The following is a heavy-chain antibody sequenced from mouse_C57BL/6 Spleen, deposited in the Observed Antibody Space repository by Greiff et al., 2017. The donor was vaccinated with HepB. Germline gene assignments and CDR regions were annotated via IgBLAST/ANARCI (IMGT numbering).Heavy chain of an antibody. Sequence: VHVKQSGPELVKPGASVKISCKASGYSFTDYNMNWVKQSNGKSLEWIGVINPNYGTTSYNQKFKGKATLTVDQSSSTAYMQLNSLTSEDSAVYYCANYYGSRRAMDYWGQGTSVTVSS. CDR3: ANYYGSRRAMDY. CDR2: INPNYGTT. CDR1: GYSFTDYN. V-gene: IGHV1-39*01. J-gene: IGHJ4*01. D-gene: IGHD1-1*01.